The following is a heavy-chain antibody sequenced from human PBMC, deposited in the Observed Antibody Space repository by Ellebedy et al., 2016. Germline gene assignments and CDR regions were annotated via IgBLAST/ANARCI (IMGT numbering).Heavy chain of an antibody. V-gene: IGHV4-39*01. CDR3: ARLQRVLRFLEWFPSYFNP. Sequence: GSLRLXXTVSGGSMTRSDSYWGWIRQPPGKGLEWIGSVYYSGSAYYSPSLKSRVTISVDTSKNQFSLNLSSVTAADTAMYYCARLQRVLRFLEWFPSYFNPWGQGILVTVSS. CDR2: VYYSGSA. J-gene: IGHJ5*02. D-gene: IGHD3-3*01. CDR1: GGSMTRSDSY.